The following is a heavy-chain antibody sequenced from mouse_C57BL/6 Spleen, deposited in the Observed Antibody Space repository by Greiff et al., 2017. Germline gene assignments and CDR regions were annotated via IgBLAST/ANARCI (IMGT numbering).Heavy chain of an antibody. Sequence: QVQLQQSGAELVKPGASVKISCKASGYAFSSYWMNWVKQRPGQGLEWIGQIYPGDGDTNYNGKFKGKATLTADKSSSTAYMQLRSLTSEDSAVYFCARSMGTGTFYYWGQGTTLTAAS. CDR1: GYAFSSYW. V-gene: IGHV1-80*01. CDR2: IYPGDGDT. D-gene: IGHD4-1*01. J-gene: IGHJ2*01. CDR3: ARSMGTGTFYY.